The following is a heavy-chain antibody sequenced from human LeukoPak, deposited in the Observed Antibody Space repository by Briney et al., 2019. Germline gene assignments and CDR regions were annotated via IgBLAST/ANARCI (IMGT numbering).Heavy chain of an antibody. CDR2: ISAYNGNT. D-gene: IGHD3-3*01. Sequence: GASVKVSCKASGYTFTGYYMHWVRQAPGQGLEWMGWISAYNGNTNYAQKLQGRVTMTTDTSTSTAYMELRSLRSDDTAVYYCARGRRIFGGVLDVFDIWGKGTMVPVFS. CDR3: ARGRRIFGGVLDVFDI. CDR1: GYTFTGYY. V-gene: IGHV1-18*04. J-gene: IGHJ3*02.